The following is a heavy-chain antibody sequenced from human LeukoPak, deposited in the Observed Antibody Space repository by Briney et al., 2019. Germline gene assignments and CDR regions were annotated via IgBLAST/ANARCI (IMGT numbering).Heavy chain of an antibody. V-gene: IGHV4-31*03. J-gene: IGHJ6*03. CDR2: IYYGGST. CDR3: ARATRATPWDYYYYMDV. CDR1: GGSISSGGYY. Sequence: SETLSLTCTVSGGSISSGGYYWSWIRQHPGKGLEWIGYIYYGGSTYYNPSLKSRVTISVDTSKNQFSLKLSSVTAADTAVYYCARATRATPWDYYYYMDVWGKGTTVTVSS. D-gene: IGHD5-12*01.